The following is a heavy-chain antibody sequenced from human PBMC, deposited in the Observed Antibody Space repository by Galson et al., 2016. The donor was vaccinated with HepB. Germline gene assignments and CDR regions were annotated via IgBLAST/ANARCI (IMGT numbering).Heavy chain of an antibody. CDR1: GVSIAIGYW. V-gene: IGHV4-4*02. D-gene: IGHD3-10*01. CDR3: SRHEYYFGSGGYNWFDP. J-gene: IGHJ5*02. Sequence: SETLSLTCAVSGVSIAIGYWWSWVRQTPGKGLEWLGEMHPSGQSNYNPSLKGRVSISVDKSKCQFSLELTSVTAADTAVYYCSRHEYYFGSGGYNWFDPWGQGTLVTVSS. CDR2: MHPSGQS.